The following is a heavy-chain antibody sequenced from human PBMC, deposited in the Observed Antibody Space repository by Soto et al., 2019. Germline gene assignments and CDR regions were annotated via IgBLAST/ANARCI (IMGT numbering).Heavy chain of an antibody. D-gene: IGHD5-12*01. CDR1: GYTFTSYG. V-gene: IGHV1-18*01. J-gene: IGHJ6*03. Sequence: QVPLVQSGAEVKKPGASVKVSCKASGYTFTSYGISWVRQAPGQGLEWMGWISAYNGNTNDAQKLQGRVTMTTDTSTSTAYMELRSLRSDDTAVYYCARDSGYDALNCYYYYYMDVWGKGTTVTVSS. CDR2: ISAYNGNT. CDR3: ARDSGYDALNCYYYYYMDV.